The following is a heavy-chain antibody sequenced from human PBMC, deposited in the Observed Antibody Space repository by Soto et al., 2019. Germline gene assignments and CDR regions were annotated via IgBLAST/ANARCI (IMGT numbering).Heavy chain of an antibody. CDR1: GGSISSGDYY. CDR3: ASLLKHGYYDFWSRGFDP. D-gene: IGHD3-3*01. V-gene: IGHV4-30-4*01. CDR2: IYYSGST. Sequence: QVQLQESGPGLVKPSQTLSLTCTVSGGSISSGDYYWSWIRQPPGKGLEWIGYIYYSGSTYYNPSLKSRVTISVDTSKHQFSLKLSSVTAADTAVYYCASLLKHGYYDFWSRGFDPWGQGTLVTVSS. J-gene: IGHJ5*02.